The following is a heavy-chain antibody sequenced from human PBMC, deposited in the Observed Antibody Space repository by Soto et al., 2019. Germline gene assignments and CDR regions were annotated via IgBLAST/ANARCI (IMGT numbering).Heavy chain of an antibody. Sequence: SETLSLTCTVSGGSITSNAYYWGWIRQPPGKGLEWLGYIYYSGSASYNPSLKSRVTMSVDTSKNQFSLKLSSVTAADTAVYYCARRPKRRRYSWCFHYRGQGTLVTGSS. J-gene: IGHJ4*02. V-gene: IGHV4-39*01. D-gene: IGHD2-15*01. CDR3: ARRPKRRRYSWCFHY. CDR1: GGSITSNAYY. CDR2: IYYSGSA.